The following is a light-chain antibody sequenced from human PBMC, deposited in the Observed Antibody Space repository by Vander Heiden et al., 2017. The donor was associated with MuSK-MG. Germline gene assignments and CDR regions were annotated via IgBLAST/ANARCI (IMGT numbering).Light chain of an antibody. J-gene: IGKJ1*01. CDR2: AAS. V-gene: IGKV1-39*01. Sequence: DIQMTQSPSSLSASVGDRVTITCRASQSISSYLNWYQQKPGKAPKLLIYAASRWQSGVPSRFSGSGYGTDFTLTISRRQPEDFATYYCQQSYSTQTFGQGTKVEIK. CDR1: QSISSY. CDR3: QQSYSTQT.